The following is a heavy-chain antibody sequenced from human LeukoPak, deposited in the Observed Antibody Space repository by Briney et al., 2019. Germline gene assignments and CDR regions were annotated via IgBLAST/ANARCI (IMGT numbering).Heavy chain of an antibody. D-gene: IGHD3-22*01. Sequence: PGGSLRLSCAASGVTFSSYAMSWVRQAPGKGQEWVSAISGSGGSTYYADSVKGRFTISRDNSKNTLYLQMNSLRAEDTAVYYCAKYSPYYDSSGYSLTRGAPDIWGQGTMVTVSS. V-gene: IGHV3-23*01. CDR1: GVTFSSYA. J-gene: IGHJ3*02. CDR3: AKYSPYYDSSGYSLTRGAPDI. CDR2: ISGSGGST.